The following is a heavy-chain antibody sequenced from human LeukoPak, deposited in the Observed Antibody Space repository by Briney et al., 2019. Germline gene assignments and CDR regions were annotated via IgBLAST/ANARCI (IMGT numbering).Heavy chain of an antibody. CDR1: GYSISSGYY. V-gene: IGHV4-38-2*02. CDR2: IYYSGST. D-gene: IGHD3-10*01. J-gene: IGHJ5*02. CDR3: ARDSGTTGEVKFDP. Sequence: SETLSLTCTVSGYSISSGYYWAWIRQPPGKGLEWIGYIYYSGSTNYNPSLKSRVTISVDTSKNQFSLKLRSVTAADTAVYYCARDSGTTGEVKFDPWGQGTLVTVSS.